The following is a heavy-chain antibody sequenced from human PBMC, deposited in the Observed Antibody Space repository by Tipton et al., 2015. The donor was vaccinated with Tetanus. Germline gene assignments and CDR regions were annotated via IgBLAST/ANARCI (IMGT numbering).Heavy chain of an antibody. CDR2: ISSSSSYI. CDR3: ARGMGVWNLHGAFDI. J-gene: IGHJ3*02. D-gene: IGHD1-1*01. CDR1: GFTFSSYS. Sequence: SLRLSCAASGFTFSSYSMNWVRQAPGKGLEWVSSISSSSSYIYYADSVKGRFTISRDNAKNSLYLQMNSLRAEDTAVYYCARGMGVWNLHGAFDIWGQGTMVTVSS. V-gene: IGHV3-21*01.